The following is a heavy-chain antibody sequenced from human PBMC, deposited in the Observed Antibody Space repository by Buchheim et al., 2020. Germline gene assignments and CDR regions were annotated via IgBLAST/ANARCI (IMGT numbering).Heavy chain of an antibody. CDR2: IKQDGSEK. V-gene: IGHV3-7*01. Sequence: EVQLVESGGGLVQPGGSVRLYCAASGLTFSSYWMRWGRQAPGKGLEWVANIKQDGSEKYYVASVKGRFTISRDHAKNSLYLQMNSLRAEDTAVYYCARVAENYYDSSGYYPLYYFDYWGQGTL. CDR3: ARVAENYYDSSGYYPLYYFDY. J-gene: IGHJ4*02. CDR1: GLTFSSYW. D-gene: IGHD3-22*01.